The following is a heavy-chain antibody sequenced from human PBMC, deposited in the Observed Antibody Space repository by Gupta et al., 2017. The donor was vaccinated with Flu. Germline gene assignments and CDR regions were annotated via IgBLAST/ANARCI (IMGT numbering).Heavy chain of an antibody. Sequence: QVQLVASGGGVVQPGGSLRAPCAACGFAFTSYGIQWVRQPPGKGLEWVAVISYAGSKKYHADSVKGRFTISRDNSKNTLYLQMNSLRAEDTAVYYCAKGPGYSSGWYELEAFDIWGQGTMVTVSS. CDR2: ISYAGSKK. V-gene: IGHV3-30*18. D-gene: IGHD6-19*01. CDR3: AKGPGYSSGWYELEAFDI. CDR1: GFAFTSYG. J-gene: IGHJ3*02.